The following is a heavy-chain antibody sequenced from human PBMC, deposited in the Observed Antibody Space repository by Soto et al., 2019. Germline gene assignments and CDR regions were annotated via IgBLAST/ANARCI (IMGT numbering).Heavy chain of an antibody. CDR3: ARDPDRPGFYDY. CDR1: GYTFTSYG. Sequence: ASVKVSCKASGYTFTSYGSSWVRQAPGQGLEWMGWISAYNGNTNYAQKLQGRVTMTTDTSTSTAYMELRSLRSDDTAVYYCARDPDRPGFYDYWGQGTLVTVSS. V-gene: IGHV1-18*01. CDR2: ISAYNGNT. J-gene: IGHJ4*02. D-gene: IGHD2-2*01.